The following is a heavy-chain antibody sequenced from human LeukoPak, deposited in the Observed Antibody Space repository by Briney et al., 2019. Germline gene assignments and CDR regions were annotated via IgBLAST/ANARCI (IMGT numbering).Heavy chain of an antibody. CDR3: ARAPYSSGDFDY. D-gene: IGHD6-19*01. CDR1: GYTFTSYA. Sequence: ASVKVSCKASGYTFTSYAMHWVRQAPGQRLEWMGWINAGNGNTKYSQKFQGRVTITRDTSASTAYMELSSLRSEDTAVYYCARAPYSSGDFDYWGQGTLVTVSS. CDR2: INAGNGNT. J-gene: IGHJ4*02. V-gene: IGHV1-3*01.